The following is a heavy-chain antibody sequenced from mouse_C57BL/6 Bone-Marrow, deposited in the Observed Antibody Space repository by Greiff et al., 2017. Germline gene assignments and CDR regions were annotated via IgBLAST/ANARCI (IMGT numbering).Heavy chain of an antibody. CDR1: GYTFTSYW. Sequence: QVQLQQPGAELVKPGASVKLSCKASGYTFTSYWMQWVKQRPGQGLEWIGDIDPSGSYTNYNQNFKGKATWTVDTSTSTPYMQLSSLTSEDAAVYYCASDGPYLYGYFDVWGTGTTVTVSS. V-gene: IGHV1-50*01. CDR3: ASDGPYLYGYFDV. J-gene: IGHJ1*03. CDR2: IDPSGSYT. D-gene: IGHD3-1*01.